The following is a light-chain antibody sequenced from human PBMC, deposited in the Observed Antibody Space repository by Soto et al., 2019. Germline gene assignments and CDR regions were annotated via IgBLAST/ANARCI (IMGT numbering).Light chain of an antibody. CDR1: QGISSN. J-gene: IGKJ5*01. CDR3: QQPHSYRFA. Sequence: ASQGISSNLAWYQQKPGKAPKLLIYAASTLQSGVPSRFSGSGSGTDFTLTISSLESEDIPSYYFQQPHSYRFAFGEGTRLEIK. V-gene: IGKV1-9*01. CDR2: AAS.